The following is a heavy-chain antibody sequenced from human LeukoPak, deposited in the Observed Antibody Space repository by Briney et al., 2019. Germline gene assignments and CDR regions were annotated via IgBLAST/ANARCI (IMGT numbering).Heavy chain of an antibody. CDR3: ARGIIVGATWGENDNWFDP. CDR1: GGSISSYY. CDR2: IYYNGST. V-gene: IGHV4-59*01. Sequence: PSETLSLTCTVSGGSISSYYWSWIRQPPGKGLEWIGYIYYNGSTNYNPSLKSRVTISVDTSKNQFSLKLSSVTAADTAVYYCARGIIVGATWGENDNWFDPWGQGTLVTVSS. J-gene: IGHJ5*02. D-gene: IGHD1-26*01.